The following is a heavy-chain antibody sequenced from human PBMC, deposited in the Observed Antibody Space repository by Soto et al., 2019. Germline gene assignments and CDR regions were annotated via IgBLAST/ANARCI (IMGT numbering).Heavy chain of an antibody. D-gene: IGHD5-18*01. J-gene: IGHJ4*02. CDR1: GFTFRSYG. CDR2: ISYDGSNK. V-gene: IGHV3-30*18. Sequence: GGSLRLSCAAAGFTFRSYGMHWVRKATGKGLEWVAVISYDGSNKYYADSVKGRFTISRDNSKNTLYLQMNSLRAEDTAVYYCAKRAVASGYSPSYFDYWGQGTLVTVSS. CDR3: AKRAVASGYSPSYFDY.